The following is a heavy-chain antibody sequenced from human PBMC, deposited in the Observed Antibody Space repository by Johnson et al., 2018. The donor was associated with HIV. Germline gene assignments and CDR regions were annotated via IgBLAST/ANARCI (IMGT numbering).Heavy chain of an antibody. J-gene: IGHJ3*02. CDR1: GFTFSDYY. V-gene: IGHV3-11*04. D-gene: IGHD6-13*01. Sequence: VQLVESGGGLVKPGGSLRLSCAASGFTFSDYYMSWIRQAPGKGLEWVSYISSSGSTIYYADSVKGRFTISRDNAKNSLYLQMTSLRAEDTAGYYCARGRSYSSSWYTPIDAFDIWGQGTMVTVSS. CDR3: ARGRSYSSSWYTPIDAFDI. CDR2: ISSSGSTI.